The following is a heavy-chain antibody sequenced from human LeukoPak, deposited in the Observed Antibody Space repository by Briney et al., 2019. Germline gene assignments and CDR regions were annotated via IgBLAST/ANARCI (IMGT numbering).Heavy chain of an antibody. CDR2: IKSDGST. J-gene: IGHJ1*01. CDR1: GFTFSSYW. D-gene: IGHD3-22*01. V-gene: IGHV3-74*01. CDR3: ARAPSQIGGYYPEYFRH. Sequence: GGSLRLSCAASGFTFSSYWMHWVRHAPGQGLVWVSGIKSDGSTNYAASVKGRFTTSRANAKNTAPLQLNSLRAEDTGVYYCARAPSQIGGYYPEYFRHWSQGTLVTVSS.